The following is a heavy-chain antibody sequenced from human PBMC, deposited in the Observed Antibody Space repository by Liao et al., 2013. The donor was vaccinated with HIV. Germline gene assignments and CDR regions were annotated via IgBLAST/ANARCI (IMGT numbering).Heavy chain of an antibody. Sequence: QVQLQESGPGLVKPSETLSLTCTVSGGSISSYYWTWIRQPAGKRLEWIGRIYTSGSTNYNPSLKSRVTVSLDTSKNHFSLRLTSVTAADTAVYYCARVVKVKSAWGFSKAGPDGFDVWGQGTLVTVSS. J-gene: IGHJ3*01. D-gene: IGHD3-16*02. CDR1: GGSISSYY. CDR2: IYTSGST. CDR3: ARVVKVKSAWGFSKAGPDGFDV. V-gene: IGHV4-4*07.